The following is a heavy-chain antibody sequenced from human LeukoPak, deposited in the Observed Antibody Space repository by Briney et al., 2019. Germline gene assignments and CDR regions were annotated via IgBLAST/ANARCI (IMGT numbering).Heavy chain of an antibody. CDR3: AGALRFLEWLSPSDAFDI. CDR2: IIPILGIA. Sequence: ASVKASCKASVGTFSSYTISWVRQAPGQGLEWMGRIIPILGIANYAQKFQGRVTITADKSTSTAYMELSSLRSEDTAVYYCAGALRFLEWLSPSDAFDIWGQGTMVTVSS. J-gene: IGHJ3*02. CDR1: VGTFSSYT. D-gene: IGHD3-3*01. V-gene: IGHV1-69*02.